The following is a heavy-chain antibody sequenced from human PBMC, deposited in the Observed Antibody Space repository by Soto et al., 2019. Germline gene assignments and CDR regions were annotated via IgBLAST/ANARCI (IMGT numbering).Heavy chain of an antibody. Sequence: QLQLQEYGSGLVKPSQTLSLTCAVSGGSISSGGYSWSWIRQPPGKGLEWIGYIYHSGSTYYNPSLKSRVTISVDRSKNQFSLKLSSVTAADTAVYYCARCIVVVVAATHQHYFDYWGQGTLVTVSS. V-gene: IGHV4-30-2*01. CDR2: IYHSGST. D-gene: IGHD2-15*01. CDR1: GGSISSGGYS. CDR3: ARCIVVVVAATHQHYFDY. J-gene: IGHJ4*02.